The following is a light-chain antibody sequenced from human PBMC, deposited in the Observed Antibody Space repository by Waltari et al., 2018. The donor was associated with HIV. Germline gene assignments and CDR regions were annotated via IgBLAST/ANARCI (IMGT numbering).Light chain of an antibody. CDR2: GAS. CDR1: RSVNNY. V-gene: IGKV3-15*01. CDR3: QQDNKWPPT. J-gene: IGKJ1*01. Sequence: EIVMTVAPATLSVSPGERATLPCRPHRSVNNYLAWYQQKPGQAPRLLIYGASNRATGMPARFSGSGSGTDFTLTISSLQSEDFAVYYCQQDNKWPPTFGQGTKLEIK.